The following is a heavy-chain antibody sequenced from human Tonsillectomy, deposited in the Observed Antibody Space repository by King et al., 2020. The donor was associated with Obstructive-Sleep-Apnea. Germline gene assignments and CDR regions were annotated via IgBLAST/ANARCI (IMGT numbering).Heavy chain of an antibody. CDR2: IRPNSGAT. Sequence: VQLVESGAEVKKPGASVKVSCKASGYTFTGYYIHWVRQAPGQGLEWMGWIRPNSGATNSAQKCQDRVTMTRDTSISTAYMDLSRLSSDDTAINYCARDMSAYDSPSPAYWGQGTLVTVSS. V-gene: IGHV1-2*02. CDR3: ARDMSAYDSPSPAY. CDR1: GYTFTGYY. D-gene: IGHD3-10*01. J-gene: IGHJ4*02.